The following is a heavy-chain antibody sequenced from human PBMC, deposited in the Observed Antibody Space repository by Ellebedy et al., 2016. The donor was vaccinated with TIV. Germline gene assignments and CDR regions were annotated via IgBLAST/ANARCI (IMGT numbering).Heavy chain of an antibody. Sequence: SVKVSXKASGGTFSSYAISWVRQAPGQGLEWMGGIIPIFGTANYAQKFQGRVTITRDTSASTAYMELSSLRSEDTAVYYCASGYSGSYYETGYYGMDVWGQGTTVTVSS. CDR1: GGTFSSYA. V-gene: IGHV1-69*05. D-gene: IGHD1-26*01. CDR3: ASGYSGSYYETGYYGMDV. J-gene: IGHJ6*02. CDR2: IIPIFGTA.